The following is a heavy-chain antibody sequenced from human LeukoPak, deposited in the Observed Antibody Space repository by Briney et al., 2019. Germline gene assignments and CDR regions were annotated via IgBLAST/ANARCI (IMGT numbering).Heavy chain of an antibody. V-gene: IGHV3-21*01. D-gene: IGHD2-2*01. CDR1: GFTFSGYS. CDR2: ISSSSSYI. CDR3: ARTSETSPWAFDI. J-gene: IGHJ3*02. Sequence: GGSLRLSCAASGFTFSGYSMNWVRQAPGKGLEWVSSISSSSSYIYYADSVKGRFTISRDNAKNSLYLQMNSLRAEDTAVYYCARTSETSPWAFDIWGQGTMVTVSS.